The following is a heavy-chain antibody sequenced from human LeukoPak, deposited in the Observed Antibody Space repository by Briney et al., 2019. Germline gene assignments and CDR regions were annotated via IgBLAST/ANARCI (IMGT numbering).Heavy chain of an antibody. CDR1: GGSFSGYY. J-gene: IGHJ5*02. CDR2: INHSGST. V-gene: IGHV4-34*01. D-gene: IGHD3-10*01. Sequence: SETLSLTCAVYGGSFSGYYWSWIRQPPGKGLEWIGEINHSGSTNYNPSLKSRVTISVDTSKNQFSLKLSSVTAADTAVYYCARGRTTYGPGSYYKAYRHNWFDPWGQGTLVTVSS. CDR3: ARGRTTYGPGSYYKAYRHNWFDP.